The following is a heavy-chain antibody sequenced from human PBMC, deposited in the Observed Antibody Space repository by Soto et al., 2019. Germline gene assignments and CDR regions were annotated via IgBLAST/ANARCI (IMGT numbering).Heavy chain of an antibody. CDR2: IWYDGSNK. CDR3: ARDLNLGYDSSGYYYY. D-gene: IGHD3-22*01. J-gene: IGHJ4*02. V-gene: IGHV3-33*01. CDR1: GFTFSSYG. Sequence: QVQLVESGGGVVQPGRSLRLSCAASGFTFSSYGMHWVRQAPGQGLEWVAVIWYDGSNKYYADSVKGRFTISRDNSKNTLYLQMNSLRAEDTAVYYCARDLNLGYDSSGYYYYWGQGTLVTVSS.